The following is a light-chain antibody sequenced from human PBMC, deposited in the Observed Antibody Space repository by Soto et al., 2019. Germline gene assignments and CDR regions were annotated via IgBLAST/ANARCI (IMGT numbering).Light chain of an antibody. CDR2: EVS. Sequence: ALTQPPSASGSPGQSVTISCTGTSSDVGGYNYVSWYQQHPGKAPKLMIYEVSKRPSGVSDRFSGSKSGNTASLTISGLQAEDEADYYCSSYTSSSTLFVFGTGTKVTVL. V-gene: IGLV2-14*01. CDR3: SSYTSSSTLFV. CDR1: SSDVGGYNY. J-gene: IGLJ1*01.